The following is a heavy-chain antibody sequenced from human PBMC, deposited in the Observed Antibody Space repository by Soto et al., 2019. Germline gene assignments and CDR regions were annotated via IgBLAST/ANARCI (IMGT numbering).Heavy chain of an antibody. CDR2: IYYSGST. CDR3: ARLSSNWFDP. J-gene: IGHJ5*02. Sequence: SETLSLTCTVSGGSISSYYWSWIRQPPGKGLEWIGYIYYSGSTNYNPSLKSRVTISVDTSKNQFSLKLSSVTAADTAVYYCARLSSNWFDPWGQGTLVTVSS. CDR1: GGSISSYY. V-gene: IGHV4-59*08.